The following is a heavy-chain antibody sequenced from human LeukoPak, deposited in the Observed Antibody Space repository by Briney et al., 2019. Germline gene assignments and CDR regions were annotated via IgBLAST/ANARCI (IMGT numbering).Heavy chain of an antibody. CDR2: IKPNSGGT. Sequence: ASVKVSCKASGYSFTGYYIHWVRQAPGQGLEWMGWIKPNSGGTKYAQKFQGRLTMTRDTSISTANMELSRLRSDDTAVYYCARERTTVVTLDYYYGMDVWGQGTTVTVSS. D-gene: IGHD4-23*01. V-gene: IGHV1-2*02. J-gene: IGHJ6*02. CDR1: GYSFTGYY. CDR3: ARERTTVVTLDYYYGMDV.